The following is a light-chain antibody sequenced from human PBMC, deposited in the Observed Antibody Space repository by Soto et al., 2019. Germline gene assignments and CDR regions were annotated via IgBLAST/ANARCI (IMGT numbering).Light chain of an antibody. CDR2: GAS. CDR1: QSISRN. V-gene: IGKV3-15*01. Sequence: EIVMAPSPPTLYLSTGERATLSCRASQSISRNLAWFQQKPGQAPSLLIFGASTRAAGIPARFSGSGSGTEFSLTISGLQSEDFAVYFCHQYENWPKTFGHGTKVDIK. CDR3: HQYENWPKT. J-gene: IGKJ1*01.